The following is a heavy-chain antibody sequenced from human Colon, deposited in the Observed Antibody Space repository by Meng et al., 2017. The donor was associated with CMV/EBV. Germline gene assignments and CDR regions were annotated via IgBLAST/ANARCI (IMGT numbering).Heavy chain of an antibody. Sequence: QVQLVQSGFEVKRTGASVKVSCKASGYSFTGYYFHWLRQAPGQRLEWLGRINTDDGDTKYAPKVRGRATMTSDTSITTAYMELDGLTSDDTATYYCARDRASLYYQFDSWGQGTLVTVSS. CDR3: ARDRASLYYQFDS. V-gene: IGHV1-2*06. J-gene: IGHJ4*02. CDR2: INTDDGDT. CDR1: GYSFTGYY. D-gene: IGHD5/OR15-5a*01.